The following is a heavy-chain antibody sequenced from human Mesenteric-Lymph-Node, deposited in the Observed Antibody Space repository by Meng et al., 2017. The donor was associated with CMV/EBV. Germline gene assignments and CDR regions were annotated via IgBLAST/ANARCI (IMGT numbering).Heavy chain of an antibody. J-gene: IGHJ6*02. CDR3: ARDPKGSGVKWYHGMDV. V-gene: IGHV4-4*02. Sequence: SETLSLTCAVSGGSISSSNWWSWVRQPPGKGLEWIGEIYHSGSTNYNPSLKSRVTISVDKSKNQFSLKLSSVTAADTAVYYCARDPKGSGVKWYHGMDVWGQGTTVTVSS. D-gene: IGHD3-10*01. CDR2: IYHSGST. CDR1: GGSISSSNW.